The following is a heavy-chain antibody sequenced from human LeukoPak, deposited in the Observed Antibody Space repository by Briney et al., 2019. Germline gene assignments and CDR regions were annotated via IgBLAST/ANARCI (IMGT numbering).Heavy chain of an antibody. J-gene: IGHJ2*01. D-gene: IGHD2-8*01. CDR2: ISSSSSTI. Sequence: GGSLRLSCAASGFTFSSYSMNWVRQAPGKGLEWVSYISSSSSTIYYADSVKGRFTISRDNAKNSLYLQMNSLRAEDTAVYYCARPRMVKRHPSVEANWYFDLWGRGTLVTVSS. CDR1: GFTFSSYS. V-gene: IGHV3-48*01. CDR3: ARPRMVKRHPSVEANWYFDL.